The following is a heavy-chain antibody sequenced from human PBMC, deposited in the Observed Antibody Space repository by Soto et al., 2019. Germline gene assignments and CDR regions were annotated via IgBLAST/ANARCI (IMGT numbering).Heavy chain of an antibody. V-gene: IGHV4-30-2*01. Sequence: TLSLTCVVSGGSISNGGSSWSWIRQPPGKGLEWIAYIYHSGNTYYNPSLKSRVTISVDRSKNQFSLNLNSVTAADTAVYYCARYFYGSVKWFDPWGQGTLGTVSS. CDR3: ARYFYGSVKWFDP. CDR1: GGSISNGGSS. J-gene: IGHJ5*02. CDR2: IYHSGNT. D-gene: IGHD3-10*01.